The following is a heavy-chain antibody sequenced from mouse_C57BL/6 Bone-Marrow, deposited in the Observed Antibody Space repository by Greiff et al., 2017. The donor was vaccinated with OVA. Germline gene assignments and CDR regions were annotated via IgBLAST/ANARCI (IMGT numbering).Heavy chain of an antibody. V-gene: IGHV2-9-1*01. J-gene: IGHJ2*01. CDR3: ARRGYGSSYSYFDY. CDR1: GFSLTSYA. D-gene: IGHD1-1*01. CDR2: IWTGGGT. Sequence: QVQLQQSGPGLVAPSQSLSITCTVSGFSLTSYAISWVRQPPGKGLEWLGVIWTGGGTNYNSALKSRLSISKDNSKSQVFLKMNSLQTDDTARYYCARRGYGSSYSYFDYWGQGTTLTVSS.